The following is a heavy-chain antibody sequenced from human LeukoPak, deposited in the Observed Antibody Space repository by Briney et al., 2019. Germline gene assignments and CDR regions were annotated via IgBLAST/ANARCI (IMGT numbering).Heavy chain of an antibody. CDR2: INHSGST. V-gene: IGHV4-34*01. CDR3: ARGRGLTGSYYFGY. D-gene: IGHD3-9*01. J-gene: IGHJ4*02. Sequence: SETLSLTCTVSGGSISSYYWSWIRQPPGKGLEWIGEINHSGSTNYNPSLKSRVTISVDTSKNQFSLKLSSVTAADTAVYYSARGRGLTGSYYFGYWGQGTLVTVSS. CDR1: GGSISSYY.